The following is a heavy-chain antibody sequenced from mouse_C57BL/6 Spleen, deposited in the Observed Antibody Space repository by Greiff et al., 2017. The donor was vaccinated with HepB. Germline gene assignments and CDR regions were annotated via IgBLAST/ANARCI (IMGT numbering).Heavy chain of an antibody. D-gene: IGHD4-1*01. CDR1: GFTFSSYA. Sequence: EVQVVESGGGLVKPGGSLKLSCAASGFTFSSYAMSWVRQTPEKRLEWVATISDGGSYTYYPDNVKGRFTISRDNAKNNLYLQMSHLKSEDTAVYYCARERLGRRYFDGWGTGTTVTVSS. CDR3: ARERLGRRYFDG. J-gene: IGHJ1*03. CDR2: ISDGGSYT. V-gene: IGHV5-4*01.